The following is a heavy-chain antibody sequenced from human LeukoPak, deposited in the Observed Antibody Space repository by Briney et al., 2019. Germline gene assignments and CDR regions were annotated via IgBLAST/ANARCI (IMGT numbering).Heavy chain of an antibody. CDR3: ARDRHDFWSGYYEGFDC. J-gene: IGHJ4*02. CDR2: IYYSGST. Sequence: SETLSLTCTVSDGSFGNYYWSWIRQPPGKGLEWIGYIYYSGSTNYNPSLKSRVTISVDTSKNQFSLKLSSVTAADTAVYYCARDRHDFWSGYYEGFDCWGQGTLVTVSS. V-gene: IGHV4-59*01. CDR1: DGSFGNYY. D-gene: IGHD3-3*01.